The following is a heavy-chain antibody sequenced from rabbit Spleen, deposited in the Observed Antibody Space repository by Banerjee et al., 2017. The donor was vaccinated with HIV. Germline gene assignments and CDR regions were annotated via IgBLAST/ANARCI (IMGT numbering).Heavy chain of an antibody. V-gene: IGHV1S7*01. Sequence: QLVETGGGLVQPGGSLTLSCKASGFDFSSYYMSWVRQAPGKGLEWIGIIYADIGSTDYASWVNGRFTISSHNAQNTLFLQLNSLTVADTATYFCARNNVGAPGYGHAIALWGPGTLVTVS. D-gene: IGHD6-1*01. J-gene: IGHJ4*01. CDR3: ARNNVGAPGYGHAIAL. CDR1: GFDFSSYY. CDR2: IYADIGST.